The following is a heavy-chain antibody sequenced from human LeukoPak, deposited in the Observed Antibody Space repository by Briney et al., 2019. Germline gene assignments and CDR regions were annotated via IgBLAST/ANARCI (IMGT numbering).Heavy chain of an antibody. Sequence: PSETLSLTCTVSGGSISSYYWSWIWQPPGKGLEWIGYIYYSGSTNYNPSLKSRITISADTARNQFSLNLDSVTAADTAVYYCVRDRELNFWGQGMLVTVSS. J-gene: IGHJ4*02. V-gene: IGHV4-59*01. CDR3: VRDRELNF. CDR1: GGSISSYY. CDR2: IYYSGST. D-gene: IGHD3-10*01.